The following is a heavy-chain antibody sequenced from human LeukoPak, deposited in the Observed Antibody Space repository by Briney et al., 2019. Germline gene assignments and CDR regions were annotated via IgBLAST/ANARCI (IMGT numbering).Heavy chain of an antibody. CDR3: ARALYDGSSYYSHFDY. D-gene: IGHD3-22*01. J-gene: IGHJ4*02. CDR2: ISSSSSYI. V-gene: IGHV3-21*01. CDR1: GFTFSSYS. Sequence: GGSLRLSCAASGFTFSSYSMNWVRQAPGKGLEWVSSISSSSSYIYYADSVEGRFTISRDNAKNSLYLQMNSLRAEDTAVYYCARALYDGSSYYSHFDYWGQGTLVTVSS.